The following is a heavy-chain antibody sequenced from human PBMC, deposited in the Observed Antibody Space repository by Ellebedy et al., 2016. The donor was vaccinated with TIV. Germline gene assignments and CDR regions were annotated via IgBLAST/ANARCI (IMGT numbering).Heavy chain of an antibody. V-gene: IGHV1-18*01. CDR3: ARDPYYDILTGYDYYYGMDV. CDR1: GYTFTSYG. CDR2: ISAYNGNT. Sequence: ASVKVSXXASGYTFTSYGISWVRQAPGQGLEWMGWISAYNGNTNYAQKLQGRVTMTTDTSTSTAYMELRSLRSDDTAVYYCARDPYYDILTGYDYYYGMDVWGQGTTVTVSS. D-gene: IGHD3-9*01. J-gene: IGHJ6*02.